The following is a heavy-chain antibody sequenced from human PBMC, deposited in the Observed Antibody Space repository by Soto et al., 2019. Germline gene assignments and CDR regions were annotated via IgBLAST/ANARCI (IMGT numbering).Heavy chain of an antibody. CDR1: GFTFSSYS. CDR3: ARGSYDYIWGSYRLSAFDI. V-gene: IGHV3-21*01. Sequence: GGSLRLSCAASGFTFSSYSMNWVRQAPGKGLEWVSSISSSSSYIYYADSVKGRFHISRDNAKNSLYLQMNSLRAEDTAVCYCARGSYDYIWGSYRLSAFDIWGQGTMVTVSS. J-gene: IGHJ3*02. CDR2: ISSSSSYI. D-gene: IGHD3-16*02.